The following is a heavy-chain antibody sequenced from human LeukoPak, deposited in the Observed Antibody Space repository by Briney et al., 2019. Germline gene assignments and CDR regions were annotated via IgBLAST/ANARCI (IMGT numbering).Heavy chain of an antibody. CDR2: IIPIFGTA. J-gene: IGHJ6*03. Sequence: SVKVSCKAPGYTFTSYAMNWVRQAPGQGLEWMGGIIPIFGTANYAQKFQGRVTITADESTSTAYMELSSLRSEDTAVYYCATGSYTYYYYMDVWGKGTTVTISS. D-gene: IGHD3-10*01. CDR1: GYTFTSYA. V-gene: IGHV1-69*13. CDR3: ATGSYTYYYYMDV.